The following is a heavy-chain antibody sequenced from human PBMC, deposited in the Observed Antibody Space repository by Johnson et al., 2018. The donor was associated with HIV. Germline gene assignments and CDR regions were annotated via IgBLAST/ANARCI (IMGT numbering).Heavy chain of an antibody. J-gene: IGHJ3*01. CDR1: GFTFSNYG. V-gene: IGHV3-33*01. CDR3: ASLSDDAFDF. CDR2: IWYDGSNK. Sequence: QVQLVESGGGVVQPGRSLRLSCAASGFTFSNYGMHWVRQTPGKGLEWVAVIWYDGSNKYYADSVKGRFTISRDNPENTLYLQMNSLKAEDTAVYYCASLSDDAFDFWGQGTMVIVSS.